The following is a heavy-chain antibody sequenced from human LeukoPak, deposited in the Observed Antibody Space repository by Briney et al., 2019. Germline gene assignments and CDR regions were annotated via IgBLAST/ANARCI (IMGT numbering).Heavy chain of an antibody. CDR3: ARDALVPYYYDSSGYLDY. V-gene: IGHV4-39*07. CDR1: GGSISSSSYY. Sequence: SETLSLTCTVSGGSISSSSYYWGWIRQPPGKGLEWIGSIYYSGSTYYNPSLKSRVTISVDTSKNQFSLNLTSVTAADTAVYYCARDALVPYYYDSSGYLDYWGQGTLVTVSS. CDR2: IYYSGST. D-gene: IGHD3-22*01. J-gene: IGHJ4*02.